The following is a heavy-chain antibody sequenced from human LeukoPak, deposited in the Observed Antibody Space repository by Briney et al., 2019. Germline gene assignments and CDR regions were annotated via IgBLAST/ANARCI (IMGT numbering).Heavy chain of an antibody. CDR2: ISNTGTYT. J-gene: IGHJ4*02. CDR3: ARPSYYGSGNYPCDY. V-gene: IGHV3-21*01. Sequence: GGSLRLSCAASGFILSANSMNWVRQAPGKGLEWVSSISNTGTYTHYADSLKGRFIISRDNAKNSLYLQMSSLRDEDTAVYYCARPSYYGSGNYPCDYWGQGTLVTVSS. D-gene: IGHD3-10*01. CDR1: GFILSANS.